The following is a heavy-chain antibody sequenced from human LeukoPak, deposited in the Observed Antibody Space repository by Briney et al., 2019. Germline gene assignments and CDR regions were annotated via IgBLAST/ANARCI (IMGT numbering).Heavy chain of an antibody. CDR3: ARGGRHTALFGVLY. Sequence: GSLRLSCAASGFTFSSYSMNWVRQAPGKGLEWVSYISSSSSTIYYADSLKGRFTISRDNAKNSLYLQMNSLRAEDTAVYYCARGGRHTALFGVLYWGQGTLVTVSS. V-gene: IGHV3-48*04. CDR1: GFTFSSYS. D-gene: IGHD3-3*01. J-gene: IGHJ4*02. CDR2: ISSSSSTI.